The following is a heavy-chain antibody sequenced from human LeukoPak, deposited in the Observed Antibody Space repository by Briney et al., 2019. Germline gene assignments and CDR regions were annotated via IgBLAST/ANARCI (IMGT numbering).Heavy chain of an antibody. Sequence: PSETLSLTCTVSGGSISSYYWSWIRQPPGKGLEWIGYIYYSGSTNYNPSLKSRVTISVDTSKNQFSLKLSSVTAADTAVYYCARGPRAPGSFDIWGQGTMVTVSS. J-gene: IGHJ3*02. CDR1: GGSISSYY. D-gene: IGHD3-10*01. V-gene: IGHV4-59*08. CDR3: ARGPRAPGSFDI. CDR2: IYYSGST.